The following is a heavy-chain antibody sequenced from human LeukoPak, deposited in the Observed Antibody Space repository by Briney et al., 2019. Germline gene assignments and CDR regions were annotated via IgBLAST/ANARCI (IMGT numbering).Heavy chain of an antibody. Sequence: ASVKVSCKASGYTFTNYAMHWVRQALGQRLEWMGWINAGNGKTEYSQEFQGRVTITRDTSASTAYMELSSLRSEDMAVYYCARASSGSFDYWGQGTLVTVSS. CDR2: INAGNGKT. J-gene: IGHJ4*02. CDR3: ARASSGSFDY. CDR1: GYTFTNYA. D-gene: IGHD3-22*01. V-gene: IGHV1-3*03.